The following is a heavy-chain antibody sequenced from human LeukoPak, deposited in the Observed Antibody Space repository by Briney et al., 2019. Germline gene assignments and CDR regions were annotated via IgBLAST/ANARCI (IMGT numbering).Heavy chain of an antibody. CDR3: ARGEFYFDRTGYEQYFDY. D-gene: IGHD3-22*01. CDR2: MSNSVST. J-gene: IGHJ4*02. Sequence: PSETPSLTPTVPRDSISSSSYYSGWIRHPLGNWLEWIGSMSNSVSTYYNPPLQSRVTISVDTSKKQFSLRLTSVTDADTAVYFCARGEFYFDRTGYEQYFDYWGQGTLVTVSS. V-gene: IGHV4-39*01. CDR1: RDSISSSSYY.